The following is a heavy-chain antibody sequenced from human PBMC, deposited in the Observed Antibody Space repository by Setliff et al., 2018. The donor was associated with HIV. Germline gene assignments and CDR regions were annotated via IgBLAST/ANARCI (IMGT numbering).Heavy chain of an antibody. CDR1: GYTFTDYA. CDR2: INTNTGNP. Sequence: VKVSCKASGYTFTDYAMNWVRQAPGQGLEWMGGINTNTGNPTYAQGFTGRFVFSLDTSVSTTYLQISSLKAEDTAVYYCARDSPLAFDYWGQGTLVTVSS. J-gene: IGHJ4*02. D-gene: IGHD3-16*01. V-gene: IGHV7-4-1*02. CDR3: ARDSPLAFDY.